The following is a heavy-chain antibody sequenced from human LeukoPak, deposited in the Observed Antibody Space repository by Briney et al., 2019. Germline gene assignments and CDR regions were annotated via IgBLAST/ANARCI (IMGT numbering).Heavy chain of an antibody. D-gene: IGHD2-15*01. Sequence: ASVKVSCKASGYTFSSYGISWVRQAPGQGLEWMGRISAYNGNTNYAQKVQGRVTMTTDTSTSTAYMEFRSLRFDDTAVYYCARDSADCSGGSCYSAEYFQHWGQGTLVTVSS. CDR2: ISAYNGNT. CDR3: ARDSADCSGGSCYSAEYFQH. CDR1: GYTFSSYG. J-gene: IGHJ1*01. V-gene: IGHV1-18*01.